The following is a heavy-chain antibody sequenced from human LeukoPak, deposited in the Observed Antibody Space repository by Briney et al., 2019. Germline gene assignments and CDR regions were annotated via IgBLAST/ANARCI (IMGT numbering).Heavy chain of an antibody. D-gene: IGHD6-19*01. CDR3: ARSPYSSGWYAFDI. V-gene: IGHV4-61*01. J-gene: IGHJ3*02. CDR2: IYYSGST. Sequence: PSEALSLTCTVSGGSVSSGSYYWSWIRQPPGKGLEWIGYIYYSGSTNYNPSLKSRVTISVDTSKNQFSLKLSSVTAADTAVYYCARSPYSSGWYAFDIWGQGTMVTVSS. CDR1: GGSVSSGSYY.